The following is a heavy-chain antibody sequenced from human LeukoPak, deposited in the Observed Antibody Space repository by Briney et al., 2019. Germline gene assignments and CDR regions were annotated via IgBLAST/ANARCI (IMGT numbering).Heavy chain of an antibody. J-gene: IGHJ4*02. CDR1: GFTFSSYA. Sequence: GGSLRLSCAASGFTFSSYAMSWVRQAPGKGLEWVSAISGSGGSTYYADSVKGRFTISRDNSKNTLYLQMNSLRAEDTAVYYCAKVKGGYSYGPNFDYWGLGTLVTVSS. D-gene: IGHD5-18*01. V-gene: IGHV3-23*01. CDR3: AKVKGGYSYGPNFDY. CDR2: ISGSGGST.